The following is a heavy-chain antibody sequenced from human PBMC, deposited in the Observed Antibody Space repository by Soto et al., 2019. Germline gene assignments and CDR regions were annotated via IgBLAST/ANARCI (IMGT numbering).Heavy chain of an antibody. J-gene: IGHJ4*02. Sequence: QVQLVQSGAEVRKPGASVKVSCKASGYTFTTYDINWVRQATGQGLEWMGWVNPNSGNTGYAQKFQGRVTMTRNTSINTAYMELSSRRSEDTAVYYCTRGTRVAEYWGQGTLVTVSS. CDR2: VNPNSGNT. V-gene: IGHV1-8*01. CDR3: TRGTRVAEY. CDR1: GYTFTTYD. D-gene: IGHD2-15*01.